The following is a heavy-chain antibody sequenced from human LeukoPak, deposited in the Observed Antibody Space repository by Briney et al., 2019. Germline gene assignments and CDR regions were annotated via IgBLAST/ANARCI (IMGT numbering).Heavy chain of an antibody. V-gene: IGHV3-23*01. D-gene: IGHD2-15*01. CDR1: GFTLSTYA. CDR3: AKAPVTSCRAAYCYPFDS. J-gene: IGHJ4*02. Sequence: HPWGSLRLSGAASGFTLSTYAMSWVRQTPGKGLEGVAATSSSDAGTYHADSVRGRFTISRDNSKNTLELQMNSLRAEDAAVYFCAKAPVTSCRAAYCYPFDSWGQGTPVTVSS. CDR2: TSSSDAGT.